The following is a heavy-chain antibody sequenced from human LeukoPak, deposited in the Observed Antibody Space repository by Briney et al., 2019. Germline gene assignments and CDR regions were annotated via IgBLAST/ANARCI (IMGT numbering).Heavy chain of an antibody. CDR2: TYYRSKWYY. J-gene: IGHJ5*01. CDR1: GDSVSSKGAA. CDR3: ARDIFFDS. V-gene: IGHV6-1*01. Sequence: SQTLSLTCAISGDSVSSKGAAWNWIRQSPSRGLEWLGRTYYRSKWYYEYAASVESRININPDTSMNHFALHLSSVSPEDTAGYFWARDIFFDSWSHGTLVTVSS. D-gene: IGHD3-3*01.